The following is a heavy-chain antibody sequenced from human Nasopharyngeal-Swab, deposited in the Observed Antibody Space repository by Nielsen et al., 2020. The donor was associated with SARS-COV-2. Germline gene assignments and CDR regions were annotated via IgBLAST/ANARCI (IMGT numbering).Heavy chain of an antibody. CDR1: GFTFRSFA. V-gene: IGHV3-23*01. D-gene: IGHD2-15*01. CDR3: AKDGLIVAVVASTNYFDY. CDR2: ISGSGGAT. Sequence: GESLKISCAASGFTFRSFAMSWVRQAPGKGLEWVSAISGSGGATFCADSVKGRFTISRDTSKNTVYLQMNSLRAEDTAVYYCAKDGLIVAVVASTNYFDYWGRGTLVTVAS. J-gene: IGHJ4*02.